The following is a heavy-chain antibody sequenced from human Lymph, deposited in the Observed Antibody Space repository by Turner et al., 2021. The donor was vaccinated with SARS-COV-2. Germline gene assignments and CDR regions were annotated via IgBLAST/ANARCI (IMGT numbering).Heavy chain of an antibody. Sequence: VQLVESGGGGVQPGRSLRVSCAASGFTFSGHGMHWVRQAPGKGLKWVAVIWYDGSNKYHADAVKGRFTISRDNSKNTLCLQMNSLRAEDTAVYYCAREGVVGATSGLDYWGQGTLVTVSS. J-gene: IGHJ4*02. CDR3: AREGVVGATSGLDY. D-gene: IGHD1-26*01. CDR2: IWYDGSNK. V-gene: IGHV3-33*01. CDR1: GFTFSGHG.